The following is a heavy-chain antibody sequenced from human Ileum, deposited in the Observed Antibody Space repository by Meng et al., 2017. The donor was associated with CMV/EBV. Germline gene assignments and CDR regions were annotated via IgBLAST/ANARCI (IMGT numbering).Heavy chain of an antibody. D-gene: IGHD5-24*01. CDR2: IHYRGNT. CDR3: ARDYFGNGYNLAY. CDR1: GGSISYYY. Sequence: QVQLQESGLGLVKPSETLSLTCSVSGGSISYYYWSWVRQPPGKGLEWIGYIHYRGNTKYDPSLKSRVTISIDTSKNQFSLKLSSVTAADTAVYYCARDYFGNGYNLAYWGQGTLVTVSS. J-gene: IGHJ4*02. V-gene: IGHV4-59*01.